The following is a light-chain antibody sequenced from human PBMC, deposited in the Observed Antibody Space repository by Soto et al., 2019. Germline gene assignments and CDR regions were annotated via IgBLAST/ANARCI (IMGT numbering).Light chain of an antibody. J-gene: IGKJ2*01. V-gene: IGKV3-15*01. CDR2: GAS. CDR1: QSVSSN. Sequence: EIVMTQSPATLSVSPGERATRTCRASQSVSSNLAWYQQKPGQAPRLLIYGASTRATGIPARFSGSGSGTEFTLTISSLQSEDFAVYYCQQYNNWPPNTFGHGTKLEIK. CDR3: QQYNNWPPNT.